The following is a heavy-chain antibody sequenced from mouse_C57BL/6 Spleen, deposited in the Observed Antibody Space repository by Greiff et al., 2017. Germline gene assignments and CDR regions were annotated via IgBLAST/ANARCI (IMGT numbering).Heavy chain of an antibody. Sequence: EVQVVESGGGLVQPGGSMQLSCAASGFPFSDAWMDWVRQSPEKGLEWVAEIRNKANNHATYYAESVKGRFTISRDDSKSSVYLQMNSVRAEDTGIYYCAPLPVDYWGQGTTLTVSS. V-gene: IGHV6-6*01. CDR2: IRNKANNHAT. D-gene: IGHD2-1*01. CDR1: GFPFSDAW. J-gene: IGHJ2*01. CDR3: APLPVDY.